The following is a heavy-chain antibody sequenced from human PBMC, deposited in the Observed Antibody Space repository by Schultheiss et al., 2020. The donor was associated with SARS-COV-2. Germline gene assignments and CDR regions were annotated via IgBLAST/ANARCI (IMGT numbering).Heavy chain of an antibody. J-gene: IGHJ6*02. CDR3: ARVVVPAATYYYYGMDV. Sequence: GGSLRLSCAASGFTFYGYGMHCVRQAPGKGLEWVSGISWNSGSIGYADSVKGRFTISRDNAKNSLYLQMNSLRAEDTAVYYCARVVVPAATYYYYGMDVWGQGTTVTVSS. V-gene: IGHV3-9*01. CDR1: GFTFYGYG. CDR2: ISWNSGSI. D-gene: IGHD2-2*01.